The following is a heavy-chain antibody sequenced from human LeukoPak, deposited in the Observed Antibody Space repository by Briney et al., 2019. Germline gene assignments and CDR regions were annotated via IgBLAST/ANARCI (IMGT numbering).Heavy chain of an antibody. V-gene: IGHV4-59*01. J-gene: IGHJ4*02. Sequence: PSETLSLTCTVSGGSITGYYWSWIRQPPGKGLEWIGYIHYSGSTRYNPSLKSRVTISVDTSENQFSLKLSSVTAADTAVYYCARNYQYSSSLYYWGQGTLVTVSS. D-gene: IGHD6-13*01. CDR3: ARNYQYSSSLYY. CDR2: IHYSGST. CDR1: GGSITGYY.